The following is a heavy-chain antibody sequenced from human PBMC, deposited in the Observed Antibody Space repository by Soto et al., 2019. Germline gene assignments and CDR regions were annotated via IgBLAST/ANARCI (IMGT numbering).Heavy chain of an antibody. D-gene: IGHD5-12*01. CDR1: GYTFTSYA. Sequence: ASVKVSCKASGYTFTSYAMHWVRQAPGQRLEWMGWINAGNGNTKYSQKFQGRVTITRDTSASTAYMELSSLRFEDTAVYYCLIVRGGYDSNYYYYYYMDVWGKGTTVTVSS. V-gene: IGHV1-3*01. CDR3: LIVRGGYDSNYYYYYYMDV. J-gene: IGHJ6*03. CDR2: INAGNGNT.